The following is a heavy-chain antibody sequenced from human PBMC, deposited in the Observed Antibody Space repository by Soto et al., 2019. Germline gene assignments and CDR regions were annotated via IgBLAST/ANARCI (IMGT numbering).Heavy chain of an antibody. J-gene: IGHJ6*02. V-gene: IGHV4-30-4*01. CDR1: GGSISFDHYH. CDR2: VHYSGSD. CDR3: AREDDGGDRDYYGLDV. D-gene: IGHD2-21*02. Sequence: QVQLQQSGPGLVKPSQTLSLTCTVSGGSISFDHYHWTWIRQPPGKGLEWIGYVHYSGSDLYNLSLHSRVSISVDTSKNQFSLKLSSVTAADTAVYFCAREDDGGDRDYYGLDVWGQGTTVTVSS.